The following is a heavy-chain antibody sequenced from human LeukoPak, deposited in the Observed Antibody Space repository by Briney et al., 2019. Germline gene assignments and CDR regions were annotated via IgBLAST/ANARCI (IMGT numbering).Heavy chain of an antibody. Sequence: ASVKVSCTASGYTFTIYAMHWVRQAPGQRLEWMGWINAGNGNTKYSQKFQGRVTITRDTSASTAYMELSSLRSEDMAVYYCARAARDGYEFDYWGRGPLVTVSS. CDR3: ARAARDGYEFDY. V-gene: IGHV1-3*01. CDR2: INAGNGNT. CDR1: GYTFTIYA. D-gene: IGHD5-24*01. J-gene: IGHJ4*02.